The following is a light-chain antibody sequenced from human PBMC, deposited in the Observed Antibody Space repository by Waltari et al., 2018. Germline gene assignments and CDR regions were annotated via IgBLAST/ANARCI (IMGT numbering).Light chain of an antibody. CDR1: RSDLGSYNL. CDR2: EVT. Sequence: QSALTQPASVSGSPGQSITISCNGNRSDLGSYNLVSCYPQYPGKAPKLIIYEVTKRPSGVSGRFSASKSGNTASLTICGLQAEDEANYYCCSYAGGVIFGGGTKLTVL. V-gene: IGLV2-23*02. CDR3: CSYAGGVI. J-gene: IGLJ2*01.